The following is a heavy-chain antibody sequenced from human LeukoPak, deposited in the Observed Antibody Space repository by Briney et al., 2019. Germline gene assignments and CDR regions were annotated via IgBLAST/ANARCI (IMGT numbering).Heavy chain of an antibody. D-gene: IGHD2-15*01. V-gene: IGHV1-18*01. CDR1: GYTFTSYG. CDR2: IGAYNGNT. Sequence: GASVKVSCKASGYTFTSYGISWVRQAPGQGLEWMGWIGAYNGNTNYAQKLQGRVTMTTDTSTSTAYMELRSLRSDDTAVYYCARSRSGGTSRDAFDIWGQGTMVTVSS. J-gene: IGHJ3*02. CDR3: ARSRSGGTSRDAFDI.